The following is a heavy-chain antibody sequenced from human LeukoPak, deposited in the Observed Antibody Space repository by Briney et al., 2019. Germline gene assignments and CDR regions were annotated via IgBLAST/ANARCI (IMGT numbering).Heavy chain of an antibody. CDR2: ISAYNGNT. V-gene: IGHV1-18*01. Sequence: ASVKVSCKASGYTFTSYGISWVRQAPGQGLEWMGWISAYNGNTNYAQKLQGRVTMTTDTSTSTAYMELRSLRSDDTAVYYCARHGVWSYGDYFASVYSNWFDPWGQGTLVTVSS. J-gene: IGHJ5*02. D-gene: IGHD4-17*01. CDR1: GYTFTSYG. CDR3: ARHGVWSYGDYFASVYSNWFDP.